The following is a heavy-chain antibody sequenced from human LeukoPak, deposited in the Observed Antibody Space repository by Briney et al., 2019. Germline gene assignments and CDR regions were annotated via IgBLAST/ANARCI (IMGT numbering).Heavy chain of an antibody. J-gene: IGHJ4*02. D-gene: IGHD2-21*02. Sequence: GSLRLSCTASGFTFGDYAMSWFRQAPGKGLEWVGFIRSKAYGGTTEYAASVKGRFTISRDDSKSIAYLQMNSLKTEDTAVYYCTRDAAYCGGDCYSDYWGQGTLVTVSS. V-gene: IGHV3-49*03. CDR1: GFTFGDYA. CDR2: IRSKAYGGTT. CDR3: TRDAAYCGGDCYSDY.